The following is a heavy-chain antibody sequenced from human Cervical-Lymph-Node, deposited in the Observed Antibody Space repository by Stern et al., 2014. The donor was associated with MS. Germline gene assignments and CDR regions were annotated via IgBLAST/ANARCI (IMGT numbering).Heavy chain of an antibody. J-gene: IGHJ3*01. CDR3: VLPSKVTTAAFDV. V-gene: IGHV1-69*06. CDR1: GGTFTSFS. CDR2: IIPIFDTP. D-gene: IGHD4-17*01. Sequence: QVKLVQSGAEVKKPGSSVKVSCKASGGTFTSFSINWVRQVPGQSLEWMGGIIPIFDTPNLAQKFQGRVSITADSSTSTVYMALNSLRSDDTAVYYCVLPSKVTTAAFDVWGRGTMVTVSS.